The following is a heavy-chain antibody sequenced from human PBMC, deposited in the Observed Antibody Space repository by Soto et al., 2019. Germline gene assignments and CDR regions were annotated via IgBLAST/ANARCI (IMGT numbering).Heavy chain of an antibody. J-gene: IGHJ5*02. V-gene: IGHV4-31*03. Sequence: SETLSLTCTVSGGSISSGGYYWSWIRQHPGKGLEWIGYIYYSGSTYYNPSLKSRVTISVDTSKNQFSLKLSSVTAADTAVYYCASGFPSHPTLTSNNWFDPWGQGTLVTVSS. CDR3: ASGFPSHPTLTSNNWFDP. CDR2: IYYSGST. CDR1: GGSISSGGYY. D-gene: IGHD1-1*01.